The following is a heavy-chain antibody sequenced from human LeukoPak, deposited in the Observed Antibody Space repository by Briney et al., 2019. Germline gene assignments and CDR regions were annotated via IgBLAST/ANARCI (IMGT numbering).Heavy chain of an antibody. J-gene: IGHJ3*02. V-gene: IGHV3-21*01. CDR2: ISSSSSYI. CDR3: ARRGLWLAHDAFDI. CDR1: GFTFSSYS. D-gene: IGHD6-19*01. Sequence: GGSLRLSCAASGFTFSSYSMNWVRQAPGKGLEWVSSISSSSSYIYYADSVKGRFTIPRDNAKNSLYLQMSSLRAEDTAVYYCARRGLWLAHDAFDIWGQGTMVTVSS.